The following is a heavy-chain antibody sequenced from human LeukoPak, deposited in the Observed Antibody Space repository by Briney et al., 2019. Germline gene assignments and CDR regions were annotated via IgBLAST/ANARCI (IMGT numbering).Heavy chain of an antibody. J-gene: IGHJ4*02. Sequence: ASVKVSCKASGYTFTSYYMHWVRQAPGQGLEWMGIINPSGGSTSYAQKFQGRVTMTRDTSTSTVYMELSSLRSEDTAVYYCASPYHTLRDDSSGILGYWGQGTLVTVSS. CDR1: GYTFTSYY. D-gene: IGHD3-22*01. CDR3: ASPYHTLRDDSSGILGY. V-gene: IGHV1-46*01. CDR2: INPSGGST.